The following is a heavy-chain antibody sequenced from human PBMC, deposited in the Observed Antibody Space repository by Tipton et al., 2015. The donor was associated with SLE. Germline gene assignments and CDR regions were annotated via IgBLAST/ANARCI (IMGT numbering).Heavy chain of an antibody. D-gene: IGHD5-24*01. CDR1: GFTFSSYG. J-gene: IGHJ3*02. Sequence: RSLRLSCAASGFTFSSYGMHWVRQAPGKGLEWVAVIWFDGSEKYYVDSVKGRFTISRDNAKNSLFLQMNSLRAEDTAVYYCARDRRIGMATDAFDIWGQGTMVTVSS. V-gene: IGHV3-33*01. CDR2: IWFDGSEK. CDR3: ARDRRIGMATDAFDI.